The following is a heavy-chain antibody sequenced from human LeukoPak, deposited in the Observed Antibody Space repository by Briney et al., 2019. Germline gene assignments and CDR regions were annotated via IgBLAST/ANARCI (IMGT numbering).Heavy chain of an antibody. V-gene: IGHV4-39*01. J-gene: IGHJ4*02. Sequence: SSETLSLTCTVSGGSISSSSYYWGWIRQPPGKGLEWVGSIYYSGSTYYNPSLKSRVTISVDTSKNQFALKLSSVTAADTAVYYCARGLNVVVVAATPFDYWGQGTLVTVSS. CDR2: IYYSGST. CDR1: GGSISSSSYY. CDR3: ARGLNVVVVAATPFDY. D-gene: IGHD2-15*01.